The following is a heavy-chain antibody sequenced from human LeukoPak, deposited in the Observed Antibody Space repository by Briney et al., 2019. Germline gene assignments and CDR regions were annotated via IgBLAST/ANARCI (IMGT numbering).Heavy chain of an antibody. V-gene: IGHV4-61*02. CDR1: GGSISSGSYY. CDR2: MYTSGST. CDR3: ARERHSSGWLVDY. J-gene: IGHJ4*02. Sequence: SETLSLTCTVSGGSISSGSYYWSWIRQPAGKGLEWIGRMYTSGSTNYNPSLKSRVTIPVDTSKNQFSLKLSSVTAADTAVYYCARERHSSGWLVDYWGQGTLVTVSS. D-gene: IGHD6-19*01.